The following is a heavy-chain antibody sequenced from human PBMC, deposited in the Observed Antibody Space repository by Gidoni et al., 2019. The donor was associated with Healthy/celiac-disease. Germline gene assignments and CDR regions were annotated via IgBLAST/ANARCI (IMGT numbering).Heavy chain of an antibody. Sequence: EVQLVESGGGVVRPGGSLRLSCAASGFTFDDYGMSWVRQAPGQGLEWVSGINWNGGSTGYADSVKGRFTISRDNAKNSLYLQMNSLRAEDTALYHCAREGYDFWSGYRYYYMDVWGKGTTVTVSS. V-gene: IGHV3-20*01. CDR1: GFTFDDYG. J-gene: IGHJ6*03. CDR3: AREGYDFWSGYRYYYMDV. D-gene: IGHD3-3*01. CDR2: INWNGGST.